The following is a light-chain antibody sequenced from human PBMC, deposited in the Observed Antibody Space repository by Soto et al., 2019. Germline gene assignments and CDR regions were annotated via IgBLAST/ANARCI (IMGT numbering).Light chain of an antibody. CDR3: TSYASGSSHVV. CDR1: SSDIGGYDY. V-gene: IGLV2-14*01. J-gene: IGLJ2*01. Sequence: QSALTQPASVSGSPGQSITLSCTGTSSDIGGYDYVSWYQRHPGKAPKLIIYDVNNRPSGVSNRFSGSKSGNTASLTFSGLQAEDEADYYCTSYASGSSHVVFGGGTKVTVL. CDR2: DVN.